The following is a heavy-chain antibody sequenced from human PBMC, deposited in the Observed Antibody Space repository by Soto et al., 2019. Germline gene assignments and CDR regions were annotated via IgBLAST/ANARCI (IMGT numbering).Heavy chain of an antibody. J-gene: IGHJ5*02. D-gene: IGHD1-26*01. Sequence: SETLSLTCTVSGGSIVSGNYYCAWIRQSPEMGLEWIGTVYSGVSTFHNPSFKSRVSMSVDTSRNHFSLSLTSVTVADTALYHCARQKVMGATKWFDIWGRGYLVTVSS. CDR3: ARQKVMGATKWFDI. CDR2: VYSGVST. CDR1: GGSIVSGNYY. V-gene: IGHV4-39*01.